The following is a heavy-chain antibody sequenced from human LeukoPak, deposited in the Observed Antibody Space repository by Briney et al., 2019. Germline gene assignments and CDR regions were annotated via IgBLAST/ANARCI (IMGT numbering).Heavy chain of an antibody. CDR2: ISFSSGTR. J-gene: IGHJ4*02. CDR1: GFSFSTYS. D-gene: IGHD4-17*01. CDR3: ARDRGNDGDYYFDY. V-gene: IGHV3-48*02. Sequence: GGSLRLSCAASGFSFSTYSMNWVRQAPGRGLEWVSYISFSSGTRYYADSVRGRFTISRDNAKNSLYLQMNSLRDDDTAVYYCARDRGNDGDYYFDYWGQGTLVSASS.